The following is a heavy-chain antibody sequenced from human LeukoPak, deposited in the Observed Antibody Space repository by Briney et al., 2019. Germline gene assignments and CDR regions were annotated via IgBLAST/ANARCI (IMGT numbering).Heavy chain of an antibody. J-gene: IGHJ4*02. CDR2: ISYDGSTK. Sequence: GGSLRLSCAASGFTFSSYAMHWVRQAPGKGLEWVTVISYDGSTKYYADSVKGRFTISRDNSKNTVYLQMNSLTTEDTAVYYCARDLSEGDSWGQGTLVTVSS. V-gene: IGHV3-30-3*01. CDR3: ARDLSEGDS. CDR1: GFTFSSYA.